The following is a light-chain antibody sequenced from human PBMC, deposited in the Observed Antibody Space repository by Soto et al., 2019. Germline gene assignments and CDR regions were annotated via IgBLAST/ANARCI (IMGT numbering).Light chain of an antibody. J-gene: IGLJ3*02. CDR2: VEGNGRY. V-gene: IGLV4-60*02. CDR3: ETWDNNTPKV. CDR1: SGHTTYI. Sequence: QLVLAQSSSASASLGSSVKLTCTLSSGHTTYIIAWHQQQPGKAPRFLMKVEGNGRYNKGSGIPDRFSGSSSGADRYLTISNLQFEDEADYYCETWDNNTPKVFGGGTKLTVL.